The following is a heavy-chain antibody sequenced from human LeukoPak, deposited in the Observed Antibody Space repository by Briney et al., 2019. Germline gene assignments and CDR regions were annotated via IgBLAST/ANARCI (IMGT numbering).Heavy chain of an antibody. J-gene: IGHJ6*02. CDR1: GFTFSSYD. CDR2: IGSAGDT. CDR3: AKGAPRSTVRGGYGMDV. V-gene: IGHV3-13*01. D-gene: IGHD3-10*01. Sequence: PGGSLRLSCAASGFTFSSYDMHWVRQATGKGLEWVSLIGSAGDTYYPDSVKGRFTISRENAKNSLYLQMNNLRAGDTAVYYCAKGAPRSTVRGGYGMDVWGLGATVTVSS.